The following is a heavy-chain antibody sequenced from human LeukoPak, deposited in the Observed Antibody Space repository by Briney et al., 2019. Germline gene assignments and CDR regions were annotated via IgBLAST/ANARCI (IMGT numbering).Heavy chain of an antibody. V-gene: IGHV3-30*03. CDR3: ARETRNTGDSSGWYLGNYYYYYYMDV. J-gene: IGHJ6*03. CDR1: GFIFSNYG. Sequence: GGSLRLSCAASGFIFSNYGMSWVRQAPGKGLEWVAVISYDGSNKYYADSVKGRFTISRDNSKNTLYLQMNSLRAEDTAVYYCARETRNTGDSSGWYLGNYYYYYYMDVWGKGTTVTVSS. D-gene: IGHD6-19*01. CDR2: ISYDGSNK.